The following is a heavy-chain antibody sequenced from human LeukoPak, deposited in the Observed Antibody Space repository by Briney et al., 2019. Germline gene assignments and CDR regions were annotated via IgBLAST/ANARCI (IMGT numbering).Heavy chain of an antibody. CDR1: GFTVSSNY. V-gene: IGHV3-53*01. D-gene: IGHD2-2*01. J-gene: IGHJ1*01. Sequence: QPGGSLRLSCAASGFTVSSNYINWVRQAPGKGLEWVSVIYSGGSTSYADSVKGRFTISRDNSKNTLYLHMNSLRAEDTAIYFCAKDPANQLLYPAHFSHWGQGTLVTVSS. CDR3: AKDPANQLLYPAHFSH. CDR2: IYSGGST.